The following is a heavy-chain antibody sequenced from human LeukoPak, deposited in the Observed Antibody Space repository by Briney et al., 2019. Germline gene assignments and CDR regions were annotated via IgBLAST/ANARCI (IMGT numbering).Heavy chain of an antibody. V-gene: IGHV3-21*01. CDR3: SKDTFGREDY. CDR2: INSSSSYT. J-gene: IGHJ4*02. CDR1: VCTFSSYS. Sequence: GWSLRLSCAASVCTFSSYSMNWVGQAPGKGRAGVSSINSSSSYTYYADSVKGRFTISSDNAMTTLFLQMSSLRVEDTAIYYCSKDTFGREDYWGQGTLVTVSS. D-gene: IGHD3-10*01.